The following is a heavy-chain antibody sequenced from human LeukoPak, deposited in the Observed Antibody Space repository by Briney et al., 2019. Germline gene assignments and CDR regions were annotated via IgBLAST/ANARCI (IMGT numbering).Heavy chain of an antibody. D-gene: IGHD6-19*01. CDR2: ISFDGRNK. J-gene: IGHJ4*02. CDR3: ARLWQWRGFDY. Sequence: GGSLRLSCAASGFIFSNYAMHWVRQAPGKGLEWVAVISFDGRNKYYADSVKGRFTISRNNSKNTLYLQMNSLRAEDTAVYYCARLWQWRGFDYWGQGTLVTVSS. V-gene: IGHV3-30*04. CDR1: GFIFSNYA.